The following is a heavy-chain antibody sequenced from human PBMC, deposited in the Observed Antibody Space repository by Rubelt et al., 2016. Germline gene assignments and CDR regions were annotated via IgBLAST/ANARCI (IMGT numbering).Heavy chain of an antibody. CDR2: ISAYNGNT. Sequence: GQGLEWMGWISAYNGNTNYAQKLQGRVTMTTDTSTSTAYMELRSLRSDDTAVYYCARDNDILTGYPDYWGQGTLVIVSS. D-gene: IGHD3-9*01. J-gene: IGHJ4*02. V-gene: IGHV1-18*01. CDR3: ARDNDILTGYPDY.